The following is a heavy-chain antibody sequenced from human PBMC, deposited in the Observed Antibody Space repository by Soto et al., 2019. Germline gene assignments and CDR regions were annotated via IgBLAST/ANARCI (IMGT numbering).Heavy chain of an antibody. Sequence: EMQLVQSGGGLVKPGGSLRLSCVASRFNFSAAWLNWIRQAPGKGLEWVGRIKPNSEGETADYTAPVRGRFTISRDDSQNTLHLQMESLKTEDTAVYYCATVPCSSGPTWGLGVLVTVSS. CDR2: IKPNSEGETA. CDR1: RFNFSAAW. D-gene: IGHD6-19*01. CDR3: ATVPCSSGPT. V-gene: IGHV3-15*07. J-gene: IGHJ4*02.